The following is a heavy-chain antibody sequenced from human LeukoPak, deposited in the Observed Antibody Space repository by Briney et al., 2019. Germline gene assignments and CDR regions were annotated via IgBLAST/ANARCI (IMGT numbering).Heavy chain of an antibody. J-gene: IGHJ6*02. CDR2: IYYSGST. CDR1: GGSISSSSYY. V-gene: IGHV4-39*02. Sequence: SETLSPTCTVSGGSISSSSYYWGWIRQPPGKGLEWIGSIYYSGSTYYNPSLKSRVTISVDTSKNQFSLKLSSVTAADTAVYYCAREHPYYGSGSYSPLMDVWGQGTTVTVSS. CDR3: AREHPYYGSGSYSPLMDV. D-gene: IGHD3-10*01.